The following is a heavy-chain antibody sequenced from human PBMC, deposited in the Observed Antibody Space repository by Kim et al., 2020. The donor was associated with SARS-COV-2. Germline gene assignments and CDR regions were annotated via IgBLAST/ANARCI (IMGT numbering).Heavy chain of an antibody. J-gene: IGHJ5*02. CDR3: ARDYSGSINWFDP. CDR2: INHSGST. V-gene: IGHV4-34*01. D-gene: IGHD1-26*01. CDR1: GGSFSGYY. Sequence: SETLSLTCAVYGGSFSGYYWSWIRQPPGKGLEWIGEINHSGSTNYNPSLKSRVTISVDTSKNQFSLKLSSVTAADTAVYYCARDYSGSINWFDPWGQGTLVTVSS.